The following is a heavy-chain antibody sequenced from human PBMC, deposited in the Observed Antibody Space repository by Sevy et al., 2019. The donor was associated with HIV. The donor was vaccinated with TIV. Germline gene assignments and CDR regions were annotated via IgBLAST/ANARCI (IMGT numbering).Heavy chain of an antibody. J-gene: IGHJ1*01. CDR1: GGTFSSDV. Sequence: ASVKVSCKASGGTFSSDVISWVRQAPGHGLEWMGRIIPMFGTEKYAQKFQGTVTITADESTSTAYMELRSLKFQDTAVYYCARGLEETAAEYFQNWGQGTLVTVSS. D-gene: IGHD1-1*01. CDR2: IIPMFGTE. V-gene: IGHV1-69*13. CDR3: ARGLEETAAEYFQN.